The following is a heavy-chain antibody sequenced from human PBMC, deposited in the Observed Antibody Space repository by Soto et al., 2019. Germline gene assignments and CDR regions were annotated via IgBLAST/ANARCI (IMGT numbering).Heavy chain of an antibody. CDR2: IYYSGST. J-gene: IGHJ4*02. CDR1: GDSISSYY. D-gene: IGHD3-9*01. V-gene: IGHV4-59*01. CDR3: ARSHDILTGYSSPHFDY. Sequence: SETLSLTCTVSGDSISSYYWSWIRQPPGKGLEWIGYIYYSGSTNHNPSLKSRVTISVDTSKNQFSLKLSSVTAADTAVYYCARSHDILTGYSSPHFDYWGQGTLVTVSS.